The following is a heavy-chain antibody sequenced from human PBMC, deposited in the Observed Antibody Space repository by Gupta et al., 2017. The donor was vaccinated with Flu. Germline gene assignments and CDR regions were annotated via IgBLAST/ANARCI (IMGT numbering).Heavy chain of an antibody. CDR1: RSLD. CDR3: ARGHDYSEYRTDN. V-gene: IGHV1-69*11. J-gene: IGHJ4*02. Sequence: RSLDFSGVKRAPGKGVEWMGRIVPTHRTAHYGQKFQGRGTITAEELMNTVYMELSGLRSDDTAIDYCARGHDYSEYRTDNWGLGTRVAVAS. CDR2: IVPTHRTA. D-gene: IGHD5-12*01.